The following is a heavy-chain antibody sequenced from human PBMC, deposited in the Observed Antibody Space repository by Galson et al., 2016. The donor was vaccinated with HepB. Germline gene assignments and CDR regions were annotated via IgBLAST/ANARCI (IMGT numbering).Heavy chain of an antibody. CDR3: ARGGRGYSYGSIYYYGMDF. J-gene: IGHJ6*02. D-gene: IGHD5-18*01. Sequence: SLRLSCAASGFSFSSFAMHWVCQAPGKGLEWVAFISNDGNNKYYADSVKGRFTVSRDNSKNTLYLQMNTLRADDTAVYYCARGGRGYSYGSIYYYGMDFWGQGTLATVSS. CDR1: GFSFSSFA. V-gene: IGHV3-30*04. CDR2: ISNDGNNK.